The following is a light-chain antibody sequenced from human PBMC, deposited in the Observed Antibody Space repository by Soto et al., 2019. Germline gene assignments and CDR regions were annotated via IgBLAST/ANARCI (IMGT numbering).Light chain of an antibody. CDR1: SSNIGSNT. J-gene: IGLJ2*01. V-gene: IGLV1-44*01. CDR3: AAWDDSLNGV. CDR2: SNN. Sequence: QLVLTQPPSASGTPGQRVTISCSGSSSNIGSNTVNWYQQLPGTAPKLLIYSNNQRPSGVPDRFSGSKSGTSASLAISGLQSEDEADYYCAAWDDSLNGVFGGVTKLTVL.